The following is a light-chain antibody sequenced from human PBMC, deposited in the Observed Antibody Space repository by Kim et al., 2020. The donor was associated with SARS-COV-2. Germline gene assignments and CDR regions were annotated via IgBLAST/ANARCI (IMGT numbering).Light chain of an antibody. CDR2: YNS. V-gene: IGLV3-21*04. CDR1: NIGSKI. Sequence: SYELTQPPSVSVAPGATAMITFGLANIGSKIVHWYQQKPGQAPVLVIYYNSVRPSGIPERFSGSNSGNTATLTISRVEAGDEADFYCQVWDNNSVHYVFGTVTKVTVL. J-gene: IGLJ1*01. CDR3: QVWDNNSVHYV.